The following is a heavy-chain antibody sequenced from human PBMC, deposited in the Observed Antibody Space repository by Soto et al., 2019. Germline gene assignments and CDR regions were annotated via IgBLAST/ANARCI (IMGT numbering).Heavy chain of an antibody. J-gene: IGHJ4*02. D-gene: IGHD3-9*01. CDR3: ARELPSIYEILTGHFDH. CDR1: GGSMSNYY. CDR2: IYTTGST. Sequence: LSLTFTVSGGSMSNYYWSWIRQPAGKGLEWIGRIYTTGSTHYNPSLKSRVTLSIDMSKNQFSLKLNSVTAADTAVYYCARELPSIYEILTGHFDHWGQGTLVTVSS. V-gene: IGHV4-4*07.